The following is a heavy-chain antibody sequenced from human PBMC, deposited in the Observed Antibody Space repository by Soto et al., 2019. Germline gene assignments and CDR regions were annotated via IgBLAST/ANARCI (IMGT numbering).Heavy chain of an antibody. CDR3: AKDPRKEQIVPAAIGETIFVFVY. V-gene: IGHV3-30*18. CDR2: ISYDGSNK. Sequence: PGGSLRLSCAASGFTFSSYGMHWVRQAPGKGLEWVAVISYDGSNKYYADSVKGRFTISRDNSKNTLYLQMNSLRAEDTAVYYCAKDPRKEQIVPAAIGETIFVFVYWGQGTLVTVSS. CDR1: GFTFSSYG. D-gene: IGHD2-2*01. J-gene: IGHJ4*02.